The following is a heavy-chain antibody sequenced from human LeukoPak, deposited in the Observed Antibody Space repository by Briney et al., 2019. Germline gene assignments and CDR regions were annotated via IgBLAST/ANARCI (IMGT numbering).Heavy chain of an antibody. CDR1: GFTFSSYA. Sequence: GGSLRLSCAASGFTFSSYAMSWVRQAPGKGLEWVSTISGNGGSTYYADSVKGRFTISRDNSNNTLYLQMNGLRAEDTAVYYRACGYYQGPFDYWGRGTLVTVSS. J-gene: IGHJ4*02. CDR2: ISGNGGST. D-gene: IGHD3-22*01. CDR3: ACGYYQGPFDY. V-gene: IGHV3-23*01.